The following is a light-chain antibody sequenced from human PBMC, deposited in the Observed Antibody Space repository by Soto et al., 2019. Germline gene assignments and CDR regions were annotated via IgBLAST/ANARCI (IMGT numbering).Light chain of an antibody. J-gene: IGKJ1*01. Sequence: EIVLTQSPATLSVSPVERATLSCRASQSVSRKLAWYQQTRGQAPRLLIYGASTRVTGIPDRFSGSGSGTDFTLTISRLEPEDFAVYYCQQYGSSPRTFGQGTKVDIK. CDR3: QQYGSSPRT. CDR2: GAS. V-gene: IGKV3-20*01. CDR1: QSVSRK.